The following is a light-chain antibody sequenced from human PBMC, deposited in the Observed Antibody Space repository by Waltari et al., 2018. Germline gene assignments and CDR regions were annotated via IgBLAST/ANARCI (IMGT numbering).Light chain of an antibody. Sequence: DIVMTQSPDSLAVSLGERATINCKSSQSVLYSPNNKTYLAWFQQKPGQPPKLLIYWASTRESGVPDRFSGSGSVTDFTLTISSLQAEDVAIYYCQQYATTPRTFGQGTKLEIK. V-gene: IGKV4-1*01. J-gene: IGKJ2*02. CDR3: QQYATTPRT. CDR2: WAS. CDR1: QSVLYSPNNKTY.